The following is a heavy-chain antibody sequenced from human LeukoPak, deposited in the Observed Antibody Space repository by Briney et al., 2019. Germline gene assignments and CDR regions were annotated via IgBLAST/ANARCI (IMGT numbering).Heavy chain of an antibody. CDR2: ISNSGSTI. D-gene: IGHD2-2*03. J-gene: IGHJ4*02. Sequence: GGSLRLSCAASGFTFSNYEMNWVRQAPGKGLEWVSYISNSGSTIYYADSVKGRFTISRDNAKNSLYLQMNSLRAEDTAVYYCAGFHPQLDYWGRGPLVTVSS. CDR1: GFTFSNYE. V-gene: IGHV3-48*03. CDR3: AGFHPQLDY.